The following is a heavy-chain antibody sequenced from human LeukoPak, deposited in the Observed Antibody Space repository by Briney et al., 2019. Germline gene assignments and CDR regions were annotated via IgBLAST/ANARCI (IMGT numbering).Heavy chain of an antibody. CDR1: GFTISSYA. CDR2: ISGSGGST. CDR3: AKLSGYGDYVDY. Sequence: PGGSLRLSCAASGFTISSYAMSWVRQAPGKGLEWVSAISGSGGSTYYADSVKGRFTISRDKSKNTLYLQMNRLRAEDTAVYYCAKLSGYGDYVDYWGQGTLVTVSS. J-gene: IGHJ4*02. D-gene: IGHD4-17*01. V-gene: IGHV3-23*01.